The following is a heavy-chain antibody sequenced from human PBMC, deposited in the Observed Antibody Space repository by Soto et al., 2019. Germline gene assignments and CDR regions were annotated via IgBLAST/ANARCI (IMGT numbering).Heavy chain of an antibody. Sequence: GGSLRLSCAASGFTFSNSWMNWVRQAPGKGLEWVGRIKSKTDGGTTDYAAPVKGRFTISRDDSKNTLYLQMNSLKTEDTAVYYCTTDPVTMIVVVPSAGWGQGTLVTVS. CDR3: TTDPVTMIVVVPSAG. V-gene: IGHV3-15*07. CDR1: GFTFSNSW. D-gene: IGHD3-22*01. J-gene: IGHJ4*02. CDR2: IKSKTDGGTT.